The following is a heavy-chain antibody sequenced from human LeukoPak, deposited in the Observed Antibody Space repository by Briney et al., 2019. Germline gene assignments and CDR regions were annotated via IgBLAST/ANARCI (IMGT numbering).Heavy chain of an antibody. D-gene: IGHD6-13*01. CDR2: IKEDGGAK. V-gene: IGHV3-7*04. CDR3: ARAFSSHNWFAP. CDR1: GFTFSSYC. Sequence: GGSLRLSCAASGFTFSSYCMNWVRQAPGKGLEWVANIKEDGGAKYYVDSLKGRFTISRDNAKNSLYLQMNSLRAEDTAVYYCARAFSSHNWFAPWGQGTLVTVSS. J-gene: IGHJ5*02.